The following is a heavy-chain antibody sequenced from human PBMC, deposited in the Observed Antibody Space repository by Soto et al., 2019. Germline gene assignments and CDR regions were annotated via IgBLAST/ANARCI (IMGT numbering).Heavy chain of an antibody. Sequence: GGSLRLSWVASGFSLANYRMNWGRQTPGKGLEWISYSSPRGDTIYYADSVEGRFTISRDNARNSLSLHMSSLRDEDSALYYCAKGPHTNVGWPYYFESWGQGVPVTSPQ. CDR1: GFSLANYR. D-gene: IGHD6-19*01. CDR2: SSPRGDTI. CDR3: AKGPHTNVGWPYYFES. J-gene: IGHJ4*02. V-gene: IGHV3-48*02.